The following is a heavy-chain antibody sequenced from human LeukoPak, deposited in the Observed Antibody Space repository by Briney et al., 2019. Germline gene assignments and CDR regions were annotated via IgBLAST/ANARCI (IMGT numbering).Heavy chain of an antibody. D-gene: IGHD6-19*01. CDR3: ARDFFGWSSLGH. CDR1: GFTFRGNW. Sequence: GGSLRFSCAASGFTFRGNWMNWVRQAPGKGLEWVAHVQPDGSAKIYADSVKGRFTISRGNAKDSVYLQMNSLRVEDTAVYYCARDFFGWSSLGHWGQGTLVTVSS. V-gene: IGHV3-7*01. J-gene: IGHJ1*01. CDR2: VQPDGSAK.